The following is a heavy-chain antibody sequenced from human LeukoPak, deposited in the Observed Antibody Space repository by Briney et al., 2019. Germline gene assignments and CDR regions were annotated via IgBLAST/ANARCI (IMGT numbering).Heavy chain of an antibody. D-gene: IGHD1-26*01. CDR2: INTNTGNP. CDR1: GYTFTSYG. Sequence: ASVKVSCKASGYTFTSYGISWVRQAPGQGLEWMGWINTNTGNPTYAQGFTGRFVFSLDTSVSTAYLQISSLKAEDTAMYYCARADGSYFFYYYYGMDVWGQGTTVTVSS. V-gene: IGHV7-4-1*02. CDR3: ARADGSYFFYYYYGMDV. J-gene: IGHJ6*02.